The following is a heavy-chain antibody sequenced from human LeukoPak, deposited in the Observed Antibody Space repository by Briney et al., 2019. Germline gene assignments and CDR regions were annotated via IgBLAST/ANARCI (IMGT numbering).Heavy chain of an antibody. CDR3: AKGAYDDVEIGYFDH. CDR2: IIASSGST. Sequence: PGGSLRLSCAVSGFSLSNYAMSWVRQAPGKGLEWVSLIIASSGSTVYADSVKGRFTISRDNSKNTLYLQMNSLRAEDTAVYYCAKGAYDDVEIGYFDHWGQGTLVTVSS. V-gene: IGHV3-23*01. D-gene: IGHD4-17*01. CDR1: GFSLSNYA. J-gene: IGHJ4*02.